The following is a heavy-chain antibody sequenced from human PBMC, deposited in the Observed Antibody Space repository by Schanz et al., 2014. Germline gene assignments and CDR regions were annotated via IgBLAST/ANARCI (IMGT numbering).Heavy chain of an antibody. D-gene: IGHD1-26*01. CDR1: GFSFDDYT. J-gene: IGHJ6*02. CDR2: IDRDGGHT. V-gene: IGHV3-43*01. CDR3: AKDSRGSSFDMDV. Sequence: EVQLVESGGVVAQPGGSLRLSCAASGFSFDDYTMHWVRQAPGKGLEWVSLIDRDGGHTYYADSVKGRFTISRDNSKNSLYLQMNRLRTEDTAVYYCAKDSRGSSFDMDVGGQGTTVTVSS.